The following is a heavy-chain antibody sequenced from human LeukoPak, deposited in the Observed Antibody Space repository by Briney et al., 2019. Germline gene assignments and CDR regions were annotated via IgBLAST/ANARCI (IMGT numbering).Heavy chain of an antibody. Sequence: PGGSLRLSCAASGFTFSSYSMNWVRQAPGKGLEWVSYISSSSSTIYYADSVKGRFTISRDNAKNSLYLQMNSLRAEDTAVYYCARDEGYYYHPLDYWGQGTLVTVSS. CDR3: ARDEGYYYHPLDY. D-gene: IGHD3-16*01. CDR1: GFTFSSYS. V-gene: IGHV3-48*01. J-gene: IGHJ4*02. CDR2: ISSSSSTI.